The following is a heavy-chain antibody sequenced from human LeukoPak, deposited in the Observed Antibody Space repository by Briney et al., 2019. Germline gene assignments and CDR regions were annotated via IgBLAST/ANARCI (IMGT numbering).Heavy chain of an antibody. V-gene: IGHV3-49*04. J-gene: IGHJ4*02. CDR3: TRGPYCSSTGCYRHFDY. CDR1: GFTFGDYA. D-gene: IGHD2-2*02. Sequence: GGSLRLSCTASGFTFGDYAMSWVRQAPGKGLEWVGFIRSKAYGGTTEYAASVKGRFTISRDDSKSIAYLQMNSLKTEDTAVYYCTRGPYCSSTGCYRHFDYWGQGTLVTVSS. CDR2: IRSKAYGGTT.